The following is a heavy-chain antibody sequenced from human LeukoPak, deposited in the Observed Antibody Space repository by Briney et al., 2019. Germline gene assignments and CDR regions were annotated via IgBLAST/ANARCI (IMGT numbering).Heavy chain of an antibody. V-gene: IGHV6-1*01. Sequence: SQTLSLTCAISGDSVSSNSAAWTWIRQSPSRGLEWLGRTYFRSKWYNEYAASVKSRITINPDTSKNQFSLQLNSVTPEDTAVYYCAGSFSGAIDYWGQGTLVTVSS. CDR3: AGSFSGAIDY. CDR1: GDSVSSNSAA. J-gene: IGHJ4*02. CDR2: TYFRSKWYN. D-gene: IGHD3-10*01.